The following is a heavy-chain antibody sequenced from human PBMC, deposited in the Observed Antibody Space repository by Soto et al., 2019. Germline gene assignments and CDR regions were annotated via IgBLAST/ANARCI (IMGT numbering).Heavy chain of an antibody. CDR3: AKMGPYYDSSGYYAY. CDR1: GFTFSSYA. J-gene: IGHJ4*02. CDR2: ISGSGGST. Sequence: PGGSLRLSCAASGFTFSSYAMSWVRQAPRKGLEWVSAISGSGGSTYYADSVKGRFTISRDNSKNTLYLQMNSLRAEDTAVYYCAKMGPYYDSSGYYAYWGQGTLVTVSS. V-gene: IGHV3-23*01. D-gene: IGHD3-22*01.